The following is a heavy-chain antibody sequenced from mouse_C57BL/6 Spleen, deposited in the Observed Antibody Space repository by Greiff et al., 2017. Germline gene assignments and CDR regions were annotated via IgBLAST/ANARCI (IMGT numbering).Heavy chain of an antibody. CDR2: IDPSDSYT. CDR3: ARRGGNSLNDFDY. J-gene: IGHJ2*01. Sequence: QVQLQQPGAELVKPGASVKLSCKASGYTFTSYWMQWVKQRPGQGLEWIGEIDPSDSYTNYNQKFKGKATLTVDTSSSTAYMQLSSLTSEDAAVYYCARRGGNSLNDFDYWGQGTTLTVSS. V-gene: IGHV1-50*01. CDR1: GYTFTSYW. D-gene: IGHD2-1*01.